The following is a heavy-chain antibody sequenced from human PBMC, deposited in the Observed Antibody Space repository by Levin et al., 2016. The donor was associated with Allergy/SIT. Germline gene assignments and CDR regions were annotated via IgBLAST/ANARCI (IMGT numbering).Heavy chain of an antibody. CDR3: AKDKRRARYYGSGSTPSPFDY. CDR2: ISYDGSNK. CDR1: GFTFSSYG. J-gene: IGHJ4*02. Sequence: GESLKISCAASGFTFSSYGMHWVRQAPGKGLEWVAVISYDGSNKYYADSVKGRFTISRDNSKNTLYLQMNSLRAEDTAVYYCAKDKRRARYYGSGSTPSPFDYWGQGTLVTVSS. D-gene: IGHD3-10*01. V-gene: IGHV3-30*18.